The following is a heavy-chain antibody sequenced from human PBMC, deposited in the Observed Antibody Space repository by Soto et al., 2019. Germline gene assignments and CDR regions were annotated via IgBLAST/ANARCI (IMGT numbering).Heavy chain of an antibody. CDR2: INHSGST. CDR1: GGSFSGYY. V-gene: IGHV4-34*01. CDR3: ARLVTVTTDYYYGMDV. Sequence: NPSETLSLTCAVYGGSFSGYYWSWIRQPPGKGLEWIGEINHSGSTNYNPSLKSRVTISVDTSKNQFSLKLSSVTAADTAVYYCARLVTVTTDYYYGMDVWGQGTTVTVSS. D-gene: IGHD4-4*01. J-gene: IGHJ6*02.